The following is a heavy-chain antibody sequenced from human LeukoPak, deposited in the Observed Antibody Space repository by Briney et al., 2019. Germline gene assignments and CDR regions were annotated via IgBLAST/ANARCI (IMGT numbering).Heavy chain of an antibody. CDR3: AKDRYSSAWPIDY. D-gene: IGHD6-19*01. CDR1: GFTFTNYA. J-gene: IGHJ4*02. Sequence: GGSLRLSCAASGFTFTNYAMSWVRQATGKGLECVSAISDSGTGTYYADSVKGRFTISRDNSKNTLYLQMNSLRAEDTAVYYCAKDRYSSAWPIDYWGQGTLVTVSS. V-gene: IGHV3-23*01. CDR2: ISDSGTGT.